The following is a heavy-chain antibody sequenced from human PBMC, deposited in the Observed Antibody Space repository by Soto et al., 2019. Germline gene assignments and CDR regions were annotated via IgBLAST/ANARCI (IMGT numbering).Heavy chain of an antibody. CDR3: ARDRAAWNWFDP. D-gene: IGHD6-13*01. CDR2: ISAYNGNT. J-gene: IGHJ5*02. CDR1: GYTFTSYG. V-gene: IGHV1-18*01. Sequence: ASVKVSCKASGYTFTSYGISWVRQAPGQGLEWMGWISAYNGNTNYAQELQGRVTMTTDTSTSTAYMELRSLRSDDTAVYYCARDRAAWNWFDPWGQGTLVTVSS.